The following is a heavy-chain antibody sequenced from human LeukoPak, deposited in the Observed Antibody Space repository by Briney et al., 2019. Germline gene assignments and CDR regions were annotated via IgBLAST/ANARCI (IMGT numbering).Heavy chain of an antibody. CDR3: AREHSSSRRGMDV. CDR1: GGSISSGSYY. Sequence: SETLSLTCTVSGGSISSGSYYWSWIRQPAGKGLEWIGRTYTSGSTNYNPSLKSRVTISVDTSKNQFSLKLNSVTAADTAVYYCAREHSSSRRGMDVWGKGTTVTVSS. D-gene: IGHD6-13*01. CDR2: TYTSGST. J-gene: IGHJ6*03. V-gene: IGHV4-61*02.